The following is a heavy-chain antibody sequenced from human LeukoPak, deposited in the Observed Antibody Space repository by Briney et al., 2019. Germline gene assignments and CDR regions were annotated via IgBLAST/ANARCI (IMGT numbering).Heavy chain of an antibody. CDR2: IKQDGSEK. CDR1: GFTFSSYW. Sequence: PGGSLRLSCAASGFTFSSYWMSWVRQAPGKGLEWVANIKQDGSEKYYVDSVKGRFTISRDNAKNSLYLQMNSLRAEDTAVYYCASRGRGCSGGSCHRNYFDYWGQGTLVTVSS. CDR3: ASRGRGCSGGSCHRNYFDY. V-gene: IGHV3-7*01. D-gene: IGHD2-15*01. J-gene: IGHJ4*02.